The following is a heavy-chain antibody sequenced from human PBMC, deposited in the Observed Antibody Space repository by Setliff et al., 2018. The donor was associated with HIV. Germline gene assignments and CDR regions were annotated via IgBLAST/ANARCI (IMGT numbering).Heavy chain of an antibody. CDR1: GFTFSSYG. CDR3: ARRGRVAAVDY. D-gene: IGHD6-13*01. CDR2: IWYDGSNK. V-gene: IGHV3-33*01. Sequence: GSLRLSCAASGFTFSSYGMHWVRQAPGKGLEWVAVIWYDGSNKYYADSVKGRFTISRDNSKNTLYLQMNSLRAEDTAVYYCARRGRVAAVDYWGQGTLVTVSS. J-gene: IGHJ4*02.